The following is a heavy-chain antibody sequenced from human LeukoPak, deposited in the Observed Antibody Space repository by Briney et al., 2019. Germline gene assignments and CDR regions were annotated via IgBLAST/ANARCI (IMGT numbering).Heavy chain of an antibody. D-gene: IGHD3-10*01. CDR1: GASISSYY. CDR3: SKGRKEQFYGSGILLPPGMDV. Sequence: SETLSLTCTVSGASISSYYWNWIRKSPGKGLEWIGYSSYSGSTNYNPSLKSRVTISLDTSKNQLSLKLSSVTAADTAVYYCSKGRKEQFYGSGILLPPGMDVWGQGTTVIVSS. J-gene: IGHJ6*02. V-gene: IGHV4-59*08. CDR2: SSYSGST.